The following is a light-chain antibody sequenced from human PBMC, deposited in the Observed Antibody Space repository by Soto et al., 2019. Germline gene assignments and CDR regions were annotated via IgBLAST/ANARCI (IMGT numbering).Light chain of an antibody. CDR2: GAS. CDR3: QQYNNRPPWT. Sequence: IVMTQSPATLSVSPGERATLSCRASQSVSSNLAWYQQKPGQAPRLLIYGASTRATGIPARFSGSGSGTEFTLTIRSLQSEDFAVYYCQQYNNRPPWTFGQGTKVEIK. V-gene: IGKV3D-15*01. CDR1: QSVSSN. J-gene: IGKJ1*01.